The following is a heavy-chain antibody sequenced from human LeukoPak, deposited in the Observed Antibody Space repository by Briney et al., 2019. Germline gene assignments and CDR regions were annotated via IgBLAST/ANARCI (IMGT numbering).Heavy chain of an antibody. D-gene: IGHD3-22*01. CDR3: ARASNSGYYYFDY. Sequence: PSETLSLTCAVSGYSISTSYYWGWIRQPPGKGLEWIGTIHHSGDTYYNPSLKSRVTTSLDTSKNQFSLHLSSVTAADTALYYCARASNSGYYYFDYWGKGTLVTVSS. J-gene: IGHJ4*02. V-gene: IGHV4-38-2*01. CDR1: GYSISTSYY. CDR2: IHHSGDT.